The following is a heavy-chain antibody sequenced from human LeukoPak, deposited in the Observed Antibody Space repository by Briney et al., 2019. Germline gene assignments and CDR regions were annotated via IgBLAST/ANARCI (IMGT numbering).Heavy chain of an antibody. D-gene: IGHD2-8*02. CDR2: IFPSGGEI. CDR3: ATYRQVLLPFES. Sequence: PSETLSLTCAVYGGSFSGYYWSWIRQPPGKGLEWVSSIFPSGGEIHYADSVRGRFTISRDNSKSTLSLQMNSLRAEDTAIYYCATYRQVLLPFESWGQGTLVTVSS. V-gene: IGHV3-23*01. J-gene: IGHJ4*02. CDR1: GGSFSGYY.